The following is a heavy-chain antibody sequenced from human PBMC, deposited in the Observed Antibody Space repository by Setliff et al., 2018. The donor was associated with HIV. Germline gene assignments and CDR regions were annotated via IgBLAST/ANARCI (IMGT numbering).Heavy chain of an antibody. CDR2: IYYDANNQ. CDR3: ARALRGSGEDS. J-gene: IGHJ5*01. Sequence: GGSLRLSCAASGFTFSDYGMHWVRQAPGKGLEWVAFIYYDANNQYYADSVKGRFTISRDNARNSGFLQMNSLRVEDTAVYYCARALRGSGEDSWGQGTLVTVSS. D-gene: IGHD3-10*01. V-gene: IGHV3-33*08. CDR1: GFTFSDYG.